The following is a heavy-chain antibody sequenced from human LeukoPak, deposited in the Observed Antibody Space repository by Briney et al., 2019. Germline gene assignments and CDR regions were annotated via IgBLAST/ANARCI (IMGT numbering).Heavy chain of an antibody. CDR3: ARDSITRVRGLFDY. V-gene: IGHV3-48*04. CDR2: ISSSGSTI. CDR1: GFTFSSYA. Sequence: GGSLRLSCAASGFTFSSYAMSWVRQAPGKGLEWVSYISSSGSTIYYADSVKGRFTISRDNAKNSLYLQMNSLRAEDTAVYYCARDSITRVRGLFDYWGQGTLVTVSS. J-gene: IGHJ4*02. D-gene: IGHD3-10*01.